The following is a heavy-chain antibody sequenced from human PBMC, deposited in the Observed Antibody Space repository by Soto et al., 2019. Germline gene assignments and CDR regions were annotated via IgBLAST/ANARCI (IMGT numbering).Heavy chain of an antibody. V-gene: IGHV4-31*03. Sequence: QVQLQESGPGLVKPSQTLSLTCTVSGGSISSGGYYWSWIRQHPGKGLEWIGYIYYSGSTYYNPSLKSRVTISVDTSKNQFSLKLSSVTAADTAVYYCARAVVVVAARLSWFDPWGQGTLVTVSS. CDR3: ARAVVVVAARLSWFDP. CDR2: IYYSGST. CDR1: GGSISSGGYY. J-gene: IGHJ5*02. D-gene: IGHD2-15*01.